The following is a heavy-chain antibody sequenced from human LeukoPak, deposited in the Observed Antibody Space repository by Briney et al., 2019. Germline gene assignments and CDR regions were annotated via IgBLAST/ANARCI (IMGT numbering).Heavy chain of an antibody. CDR1: GFTFSSYW. J-gene: IGHJ4*02. Sequence: GGSLRLSCAASGFTFSSYWMHWVRQAPGKGLVWVSRINRDGSGTSYADSVEGRFTISRDNAKNTLYLQMNTLRAEDTAVYYCARDYGDSVTIDYWGQGTLVTVSS. V-gene: IGHV3-74*01. CDR3: ARDYGDSVTIDY. D-gene: IGHD4-17*01. CDR2: INRDGSGT.